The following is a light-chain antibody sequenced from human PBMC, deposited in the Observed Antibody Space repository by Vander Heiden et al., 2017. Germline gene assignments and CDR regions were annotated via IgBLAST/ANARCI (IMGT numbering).Light chain of an antibody. CDR2: DAS. CDR3: QQCRNWAFT. CDR1: QSVSSY. V-gene: IGKV3-11*01. J-gene: IGKJ3*01. Sequence: EVVLTQSPATLSLSPGERATLSCRASQSVSSYLAWYQQKPGQPPRLLIYDASNRATGIPARFSGSGSGTDFTLTIRSLEPEDFAVYYCQQCRNWAFTFG.